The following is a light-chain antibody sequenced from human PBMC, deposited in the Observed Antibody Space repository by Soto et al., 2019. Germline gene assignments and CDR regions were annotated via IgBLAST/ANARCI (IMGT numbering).Light chain of an antibody. J-gene: IGLJ1*01. V-gene: IGLV2-14*01. CDR1: GSDIGSYNF. CDR3: YSYTSSSTYV. Sequence: QSALTQPASVSGSPGQSITISCTGIGSDIGSYNFVSWYQHHPGKAPKLMIYEVSNRPSGVSDRFSGSKSDNTASLSISGLQAEDEGDYYCYSYTSSSTYVFGTGTKVTVL. CDR2: EVS.